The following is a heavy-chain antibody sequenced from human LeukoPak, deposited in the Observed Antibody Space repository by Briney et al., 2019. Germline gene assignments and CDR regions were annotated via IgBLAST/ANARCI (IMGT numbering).Heavy chain of an antibody. V-gene: IGHV4-34*01. J-gene: IGHJ5*02. D-gene: IGHD6-19*01. CDR3: ARSSSGWYSNWFDP. CDR1: GGSFSGYY. CDR2: INHSGST. Sequence: SETLSLTCAVYGGSFSGYYWSWIRQPPGKGLEWIGEINHSGSTNYNPSLKSRVTISVDTSNNQFSLKLSSVTAADTAVYYCARSSSGWYSNWFDPWGQGTLVTVSS.